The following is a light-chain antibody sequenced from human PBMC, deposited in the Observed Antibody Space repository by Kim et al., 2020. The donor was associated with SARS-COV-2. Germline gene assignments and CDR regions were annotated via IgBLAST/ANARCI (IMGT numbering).Light chain of an antibody. CDR1: SLKTYY. V-gene: IGLV3-19*01. Sequence: SSALTQDPAVSVALGQTVRITCQGDSLKTYYATWYQQKPGQAPIVVIYGKNNRPSGIPDRFSGSSSGNTASLTVTGAQAVDEADYYCNSRDNSGDHVVFGGGTKLIGL. CDR3: NSRDNSGDHVV. CDR2: GKN. J-gene: IGLJ2*01.